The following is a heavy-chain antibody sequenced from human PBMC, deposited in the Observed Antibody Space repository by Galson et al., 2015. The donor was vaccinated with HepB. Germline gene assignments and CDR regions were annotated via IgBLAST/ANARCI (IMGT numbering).Heavy chain of an antibody. V-gene: IGHV1-3*01. CDR2: VDAARGNT. Sequence: SVKVSCKGSGFTFKNYAIHWLRQAPGQRPEWMGWVDAARGNTEYSPKFQGRVTITKSTSASTVYMALSSLTSEDTAIYFCARVMNYAFDYWGQGTMVAVSS. J-gene: IGHJ3*01. CDR1: GFTFKNYA. CDR3: ARVMNYAFDY.